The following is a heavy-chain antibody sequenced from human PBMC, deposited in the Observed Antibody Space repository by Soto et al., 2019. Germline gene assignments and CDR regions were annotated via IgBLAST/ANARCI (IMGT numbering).Heavy chain of an antibody. CDR3: ARDNFFPPIGPPEVRNYYYGMDV. D-gene: IGHD1-20*01. Sequence: GGSLRLSCAASGFTVNSNYMSWVRQAPGKGLEWVLVIYSGGSTYYADSVKGRFTISRDNSKNTLYLQMNSLRAEDTAVYYCARDNFFPPIGPPEVRNYYYGMDVWGQGTTVTVSS. CDR1: GFTVNSNY. V-gene: IGHV3-53*01. J-gene: IGHJ6*02. CDR2: IYSGGST.